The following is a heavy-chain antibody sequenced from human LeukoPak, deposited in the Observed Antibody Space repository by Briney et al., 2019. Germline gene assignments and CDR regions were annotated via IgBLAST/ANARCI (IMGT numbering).Heavy chain of an antibody. CDR1: GYTFTSNY. J-gene: IGHJ4*02. CDR2: IYPRDGST. Sequence: ASVKVSCKASGYTFTSNYIHWVRQAPGQGLEWMGMIYPRDGSTSYAQKFQGRVTVTRDTSTSTVHMELSGLRSEDTAVYYCARDQEGFDYWGQGTMVTVSP. CDR3: ARDQEGFDY. V-gene: IGHV1-46*01.